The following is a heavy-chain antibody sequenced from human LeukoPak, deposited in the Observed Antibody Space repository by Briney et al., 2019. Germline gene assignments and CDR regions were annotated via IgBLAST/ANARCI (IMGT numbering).Heavy chain of an antibody. CDR1: GFTFSSYS. CDR3: AREAYYYGSGSYYTHYYYYMDV. CDR2: ISSSSSTI. J-gene: IGHJ6*03. Sequence: GXXXXLSCAASGFTFSSYSMNWVRQAPGKGLEWVSYISSSSSTIYYADSVKGRFTISRDNAKNSLYLQMNSLRAEDTALYYCAREAYYYGSGSYYTHYYYYMDVWGKGTTVTVSS. D-gene: IGHD3-10*01. V-gene: IGHV3-48*01.